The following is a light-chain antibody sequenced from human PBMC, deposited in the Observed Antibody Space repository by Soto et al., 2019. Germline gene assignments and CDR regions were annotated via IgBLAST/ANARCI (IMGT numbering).Light chain of an antibody. CDR2: STN. V-gene: IGLV7-43*01. CDR1: TGPVTSGNF. CDR3: LLHSGSLCV. Sequence: QAVVTQEPSLTVSPGGAVTLTCASSTGPVTSGNFPNWFQQKPGQPPRSLLYSTNNKHSWTPARFSGSLLGGKAALTLSDVQPEDEADYYCLLHSGSLCVFGGGTKLTVL. J-gene: IGLJ3*02.